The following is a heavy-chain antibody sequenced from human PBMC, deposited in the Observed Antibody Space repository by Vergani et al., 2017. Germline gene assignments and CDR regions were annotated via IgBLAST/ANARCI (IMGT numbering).Heavy chain of an antibody. Sequence: QVQVVQPGAEVKKSGASVKVSCKTSGYTSSNYYMLWVRQVPGQGLEWMGIINPSGGHTNYAQKFQGRVTMTRDTSTSTVYMELSSLRSEDTAIYYCARGGYCILTGYRYWGQGTLVTVSA. CDR2: INPSGGHT. CDR3: ARGGYCILTGYRY. V-gene: IGHV1-46*03. D-gene: IGHD3-9*01. J-gene: IGHJ4*02. CDR1: GYTSSNYY.